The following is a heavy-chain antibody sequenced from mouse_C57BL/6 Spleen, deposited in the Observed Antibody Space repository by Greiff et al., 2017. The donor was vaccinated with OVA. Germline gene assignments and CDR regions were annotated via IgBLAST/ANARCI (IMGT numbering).Heavy chain of an antibody. J-gene: IGHJ4*01. Sequence: QVTLKESGPGILQSSQTLSLTCSFSGFSLSTSGMGVSWIRQPSGKGLEWLAHIYWDDDKRYHPSLKSRPTISTDTSRNQVFRKCTRVDTADTATYYCSRSDRYAMDYWGQGTSVTVSS. CDR1: GFSLSTSGMG. CDR2: IYWDDDK. CDR3: SRSDRYAMDY. V-gene: IGHV8-12*01.